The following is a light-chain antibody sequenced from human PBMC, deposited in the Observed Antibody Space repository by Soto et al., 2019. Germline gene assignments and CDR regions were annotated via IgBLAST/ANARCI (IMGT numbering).Light chain of an antibody. CDR2: AAS. Sequence: DIQMTQSPSSLSASVGDRVTITCRASQGISNLLAWYQQRPGKVPELLINAASTLQSGVPSRFSGSGSGTDFTLTISSLQPEDVATYYCQNYNSAPFTFGPGTTVDIK. J-gene: IGKJ3*01. CDR1: QGISNL. V-gene: IGKV1-27*01. CDR3: QNYNSAPFT.